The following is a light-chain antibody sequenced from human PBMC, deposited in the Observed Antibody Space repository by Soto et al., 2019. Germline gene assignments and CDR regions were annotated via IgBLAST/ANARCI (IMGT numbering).Light chain of an antibody. Sequence: DIQMTQSPSSLSASVGDTITMTCRASQNIRNFLNWYQRRPGQAPRLLIYTSSTLHSGVPSRFSGTGSGTDFTLTISSLQPEDFATYFCQQSSDTLITFGGGTKVEIK. CDR2: TSS. CDR1: QNIRNF. J-gene: IGKJ4*01. CDR3: QQSSDTLIT. V-gene: IGKV1-39*01.